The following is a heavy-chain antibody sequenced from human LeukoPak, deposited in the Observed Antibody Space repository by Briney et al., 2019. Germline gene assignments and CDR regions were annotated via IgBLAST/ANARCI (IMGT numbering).Heavy chain of an antibody. V-gene: IGHV4-61*05. CDR2: IYYSGST. CDR1: GGSISSSSYY. Sequence: PSETLSLTCTVSGGSISSSSYYWGWIRQPPGKGLEWIGYIYYSGSTNYNPSLKSRVTISVDTSKNQFSLKLSSVTAADTAVYYCARGIAAAGSDYYYYYMDVWGKGTTVTVSS. CDR3: ARGIAAAGSDYYYYYMDV. J-gene: IGHJ6*03. D-gene: IGHD6-13*01.